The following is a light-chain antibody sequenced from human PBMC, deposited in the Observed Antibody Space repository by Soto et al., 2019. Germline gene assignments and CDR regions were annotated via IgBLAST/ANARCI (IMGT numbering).Light chain of an antibody. CDR2: DAS. CDR1: QSVTSNY. V-gene: IGKV3-20*01. CDR3: EQYGSSVTWT. J-gene: IGKJ1*01. Sequence: EVVLTQSPGTVSLSPGERATLSCRASQSVTSNYLAWYQQKPGQAPRLLIYDASSRVTGIPDRFSGSGSGTNFTLSISRLEPEDFAVYSCEQYGSSVTWTFGQGTKVEIK.